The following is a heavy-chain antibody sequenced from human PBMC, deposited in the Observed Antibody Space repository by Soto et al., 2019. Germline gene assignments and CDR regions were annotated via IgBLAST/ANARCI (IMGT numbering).Heavy chain of an antibody. CDR2: ISAYNGNT. V-gene: IGHV1-18*01. Sequence: QVQLVQSGAEVKKPGASVKVSRKASGYTFTSYGISWVRQAPGQGLEWMGWISAYNGNTNYAQKLQGRVTMTTDKSTSTAYMELRSLRSDDTAVYYCARDAGSIMITFGGVIDFDYWGQGTLVTVSS. J-gene: IGHJ4*02. CDR3: ARDAGSIMITFGGVIDFDY. D-gene: IGHD3-16*02. CDR1: GYTFTSYG.